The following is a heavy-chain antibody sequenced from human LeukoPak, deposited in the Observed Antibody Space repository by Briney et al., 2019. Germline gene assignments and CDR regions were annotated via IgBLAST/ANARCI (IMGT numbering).Heavy chain of an antibody. CDR2: IKQDGNEK. D-gene: IGHD4-17*01. CDR3: ARDWQTVDGNYYYMDV. Sequence: GGSLRLSCAASGFTFSSYWMSWVRQAPGKGLEWVANIKQDGNEKYYVDSVKGRFTISRDNAKNSLYLQLNSLRAEDTAVYYCARDWQTVDGNYYYMDVWGKGTTVTISS. CDR1: GFTFSSYW. J-gene: IGHJ6*03. V-gene: IGHV3-7*01.